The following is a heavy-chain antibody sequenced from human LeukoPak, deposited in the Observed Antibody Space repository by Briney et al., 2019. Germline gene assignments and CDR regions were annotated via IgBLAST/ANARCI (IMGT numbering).Heavy chain of an antibody. V-gene: IGHV4-34*01. J-gene: IGHJ4*02. CDR2: INHSGST. D-gene: IGHD1-26*01. CDR3: ARIPVGATRGLDY. CDR1: GGSFSGYY. Sequence: SETLSLTCAVYGGSFSGYYWSWIRQPPGKGLEWIGEINHSGSTNYNPSLKSRVTISVDTSKNQFSLKLSSVTAADTAVYYCARIPVGATRGLDYWGQGTLVTVSS.